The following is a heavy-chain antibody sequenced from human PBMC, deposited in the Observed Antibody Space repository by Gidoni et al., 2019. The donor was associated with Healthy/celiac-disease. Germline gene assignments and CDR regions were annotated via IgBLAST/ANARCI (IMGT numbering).Heavy chain of an antibody. J-gene: IGHJ6*03. CDR1: GGTFSSYA. Sequence: QVQLVQSGAEVKKPGSSVKVSCKASGGTFSSYAISWVRQAHGQWLEWMGGIIPIFGTANYAQKSQGRVTITADESTSTAYMELSRLRSEDTAVYYCARDSQYYDFWSGRAVATYYDYMDVWGKGTTVTVSS. CDR2: IIPIFGTA. V-gene: IGHV1-69*01. CDR3: ARDSQYYDFWSGRAVATYYDYMDV. D-gene: IGHD3-3*01.